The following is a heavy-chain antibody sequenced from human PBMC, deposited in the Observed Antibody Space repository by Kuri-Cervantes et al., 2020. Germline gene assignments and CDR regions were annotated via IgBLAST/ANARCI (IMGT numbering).Heavy chain of an antibody. CDR2: ISSSSSYI. Sequence: GGSLRLSCAASGFTFSSYSMNWVRQAPGKGLEWVSSISSSSSYIYYADSVKGRFTISRDNAKNSLYLQMNSLRAEDTAVYYCARDGRELLLYYYYGMDVWGQGTTVTVSS. CDR3: ARDGRELLLYYYYGMDV. J-gene: IGHJ6*02. V-gene: IGHV3-21*01. D-gene: IGHD1-26*01. CDR1: GFTFSSYS.